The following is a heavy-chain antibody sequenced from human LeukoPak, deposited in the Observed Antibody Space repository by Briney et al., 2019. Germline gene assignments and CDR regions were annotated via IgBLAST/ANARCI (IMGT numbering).Heavy chain of an antibody. CDR2: IYYSGST. V-gene: IGHV4-59*01. J-gene: IGHJ5*02. D-gene: IGHD1-1*01. CDR3: ASSGTTRNWFDP. Sequence: PSETLSLTCTVSSASISSYYWSWIRQPPGKGLEWIGYIYYSGSTNYNPSLKSQVTISVDTSKNQFSLNLSSVTAADTAVYFCASSGTTRNWFDPWGQGTLVTVSS. CDR1: SASISSYY.